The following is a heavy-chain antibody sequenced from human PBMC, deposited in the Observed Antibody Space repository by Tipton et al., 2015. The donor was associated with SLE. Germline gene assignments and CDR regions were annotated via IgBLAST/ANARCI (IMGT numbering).Heavy chain of an antibody. J-gene: IGHJ4*02. D-gene: IGHD4-17*01. V-gene: IGHV4-59*08. CDR2: IYDSGST. Sequence: TLSLTCTVSGDSISGHYRSWIRQPPGKGPEWIGYIYDSGSTSYNPSLKSRVTISEDTSKQQFSLKLTSLTAADTAVYYCARHAGDYAYFDSWGQGILVTVSS. CDR3: ARHAGDYAYFDS. CDR1: GDSISGHY.